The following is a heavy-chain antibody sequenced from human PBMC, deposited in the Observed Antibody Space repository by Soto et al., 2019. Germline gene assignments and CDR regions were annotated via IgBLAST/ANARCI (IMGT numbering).Heavy chain of an antibody. CDR3: ARDDSSGPGRFDP. CDR2: INAYNTYT. CDR1: GYTFTSYG. D-gene: IGHD3-22*01. V-gene: IGHV1-18*01. Sequence: QVQLVQSGAEVKKPGASVKVSCKASGYTFTSYGFSWVRQAPGQGLEGMGWINAYNTYTDYAQNLQGRVTMTTDRSTSTAYMELRSLRSDDTAVYYCARDDSSGPGRFDPWGQGTLVTVSS. J-gene: IGHJ5*02.